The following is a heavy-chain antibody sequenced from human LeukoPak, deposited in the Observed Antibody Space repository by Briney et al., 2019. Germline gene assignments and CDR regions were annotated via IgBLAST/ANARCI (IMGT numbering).Heavy chain of an antibody. Sequence: PSETLSLTCTVSGGSISSSNYYWGWIRQPPGKGLEWIGSIYYSGSTNYNPSLKSRVTISVDTSKNQFSLKLSSVTAADTAVYYCATRIAVAGQIRGDYWGQGTLVTVSS. J-gene: IGHJ4*02. CDR1: GGSISSSNYY. D-gene: IGHD6-19*01. CDR2: IYYSGST. V-gene: IGHV4-39*07. CDR3: ATRIAVAGQIRGDY.